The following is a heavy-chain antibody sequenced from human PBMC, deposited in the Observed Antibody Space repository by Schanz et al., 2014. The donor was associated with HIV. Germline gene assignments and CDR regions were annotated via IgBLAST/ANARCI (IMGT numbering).Heavy chain of an antibody. CDR1: GFSLINNA. V-gene: IGHV3-23*01. CDR3: ANEEVPNDY. CDR2: IRGGGDT. Sequence: EVQLLESGGDLVQPGGSLRLSCEVSGFSLINNAMTWVRQAPGKGLEWVSDIRGGGDTYYADSVRGRFTFSRDDSKNTLYLQMNSLRVEDTAVYYCANEEVPNDYWGQGTLVTVSS. J-gene: IGHJ4*02.